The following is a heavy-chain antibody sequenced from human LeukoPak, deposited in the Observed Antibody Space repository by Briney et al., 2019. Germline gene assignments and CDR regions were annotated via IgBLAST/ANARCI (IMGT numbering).Heavy chain of an antibody. J-gene: IGHJ6*02. CDR1: GFTFDDYA. CDR3: AKDKESVLLWFGETYGMDV. D-gene: IGHD3-10*01. Sequence: PGGSLRLSCAASGFTFDDYAMHWGRQAPGKGLEWVSLISGDGGSTYYADSVKGRFTISRDNSKNSLYLQMNSLRTEDTALYYCAKDKESVLLWFGETYGMDVWGQGTTVTVSS. V-gene: IGHV3-43*02. CDR2: ISGDGGST.